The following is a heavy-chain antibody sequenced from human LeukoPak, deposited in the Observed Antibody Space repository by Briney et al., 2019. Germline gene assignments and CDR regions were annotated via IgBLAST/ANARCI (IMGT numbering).Heavy chain of an antibody. CDR1: GGSFSGYY. Sequence: PSETLSLTCAVYGGSFSGYYWSWIRQPPGKGLEWIGEITHSGSTNYNPSLKSRVTISVDTSKNQFSLKLSSVTAADTAVYYCARGGYCTNGVCHYYYYYYGMDVWGQGTTVTVSS. CDR3: ARGGYCTNGVCHYYYYYYGMDV. J-gene: IGHJ6*02. CDR2: ITHSGST. V-gene: IGHV4-34*01. D-gene: IGHD2-8*01.